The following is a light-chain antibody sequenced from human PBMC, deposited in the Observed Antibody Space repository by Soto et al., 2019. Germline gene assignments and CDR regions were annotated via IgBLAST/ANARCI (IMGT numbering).Light chain of an antibody. V-gene: IGLV2-8*01. CDR1: SSDVPGYNY. CDR3: STYAGSSNV. J-gene: IGLJ1*01. Sequence: QSLLTQPRSASGSPGHSVAISCTGTSSDVPGYNYVSWYQQHSGKAPKLMIYEGSKRPSGVPGRFSGSKSGNTASLTVSGLQPEDDADYYCSTYAGSSNVFGTGTKVTAL. CDR2: EGS.